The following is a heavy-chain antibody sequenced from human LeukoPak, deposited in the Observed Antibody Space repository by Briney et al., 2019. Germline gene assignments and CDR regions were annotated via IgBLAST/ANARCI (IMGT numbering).Heavy chain of an antibody. CDR3: ARLYYYGSGSPRPPFDY. CDR1: GGSISSSNW. Sequence: SETLSLTCAVSGGSISSSNWWSWVRQPPGKGLEWIGEIYHSGSTNYNPSLKSRVTISVDKSKNQFSLKLSSVTAADTAVYYYARLYYYGSGSPRPPFDYWGQGTLVTVSS. CDR2: IYHSGST. V-gene: IGHV4-4*02. D-gene: IGHD3-10*01. J-gene: IGHJ4*02.